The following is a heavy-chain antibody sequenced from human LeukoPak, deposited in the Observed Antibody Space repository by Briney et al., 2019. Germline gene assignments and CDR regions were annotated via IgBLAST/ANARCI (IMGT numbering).Heavy chain of an antibody. J-gene: IGHJ6*03. Sequence: ASVKVSCKASGYTFTSYGISWVRQAPGQGLEWMGWISAYNGNTNYAQKLRGRVTMTTDTSTSTAYIELRSLRSDDTAVYYCARGTYDTYYYYMDVWGKGTTVTVSS. V-gene: IGHV1-18*01. CDR1: GYTFTSYG. D-gene: IGHD3-9*01. CDR2: ISAYNGNT. CDR3: ARGTYDTYYYYMDV.